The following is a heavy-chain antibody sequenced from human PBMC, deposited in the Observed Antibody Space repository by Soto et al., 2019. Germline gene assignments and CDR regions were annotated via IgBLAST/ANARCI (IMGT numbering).Heavy chain of an antibody. Sequence: QVQLVQSGAEVKKPGSSVKVSCKDSGGTFSSYAISWVRQAPGQGLEWMGGIIPIFGTANYAQKFQGRVTITADKSTSTAYMELSSLRSEDTAVYYCARDIRYCSSTSCYSWFDPWGQGTLVTVSS. CDR2: IIPIFGTA. V-gene: IGHV1-69*06. CDR1: GGTFSSYA. D-gene: IGHD2-2*01. J-gene: IGHJ5*02. CDR3: ARDIRYCSSTSCYSWFDP.